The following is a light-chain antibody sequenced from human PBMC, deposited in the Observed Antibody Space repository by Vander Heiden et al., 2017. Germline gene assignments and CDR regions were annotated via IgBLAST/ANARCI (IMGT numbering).Light chain of an antibody. CDR1: EPIGSY. J-gene: IGKJ1*01. CDR3: QQSFSAPRT. Sequence: DIQLTQSPSSLSTSIGERVTITCRASEPIGSYLNWYQQKPGKAPNLLIYAATTLETGVPARFRGSGSGTDFTLTITSLQPEDFATYYCQQSFSAPRTFGRGTKVEIK. V-gene: IGKV1-39*01. CDR2: AAT.